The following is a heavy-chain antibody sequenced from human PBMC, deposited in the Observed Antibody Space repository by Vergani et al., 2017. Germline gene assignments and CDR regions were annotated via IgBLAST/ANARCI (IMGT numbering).Heavy chain of an antibody. CDR3: ARRPAVAGLGTHPLYYYYYGMDV. J-gene: IGHJ6*02. CDR2: IYYSGST. D-gene: IGHD6-19*01. V-gene: IGHV4-31*03. Sequence: QVQLQESGPGLVKPSQTLSLTCTVSGGSISSGGYYWSWIRQHPGKGLEWIGYIYYSGSTNYNPSLKSRVTISVDTSKNQFSRKLSSVTAAATAVYYCARRPAVAGLGTHPLYYYYYGMDVWGQGTTVTVSS. CDR1: GGSISSGGYY.